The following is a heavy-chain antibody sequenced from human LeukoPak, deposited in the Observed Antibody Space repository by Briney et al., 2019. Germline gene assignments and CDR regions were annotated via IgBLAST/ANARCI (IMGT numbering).Heavy chain of an antibody. CDR1: GGSISSSSYY. Sequence: SETLSLTCTVSGGSISSSSYYWGWIRQPPGKGLEWIGSIYYSGSTYYNPSLKGRVTISVDTSKNQFSLKLSSVTAADTAVYYCARDFALGGPPSYWGQGTLVTVSS. J-gene: IGHJ4*02. V-gene: IGHV4-39*07. CDR3: ARDFALGGPPSY. CDR2: IYYSGST. D-gene: IGHD3-3*01.